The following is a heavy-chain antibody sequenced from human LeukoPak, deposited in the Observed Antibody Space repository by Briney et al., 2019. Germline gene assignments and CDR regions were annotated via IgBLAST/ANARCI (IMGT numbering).Heavy chain of an antibody. V-gene: IGHV4-59*01. Sequence: SGTLSLTCTVSGASISSSYWSWVRQPPGKRLEWIGFMYYNGNTNSNPSLKSRVTISADTSKNQFSLKLTSVTAADTAVYYCVRGNYDNRGYSNAFDIWGQGAMVTVSS. CDR1: GASISSSY. D-gene: IGHD3-22*01. CDR3: VRGNYDNRGYSNAFDI. J-gene: IGHJ3*02. CDR2: MYYNGNT.